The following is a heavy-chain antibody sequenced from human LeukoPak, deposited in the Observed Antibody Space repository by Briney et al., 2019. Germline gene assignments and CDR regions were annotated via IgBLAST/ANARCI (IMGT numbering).Heavy chain of an antibody. V-gene: IGHV3-20*04. J-gene: IGHJ4*02. CDR2: INWNGGST. D-gene: IGHD2-15*01. CDR1: GFTFDDYG. CDR3: ARAAEPNIVVVVAAHLSRDY. Sequence: PGGSLRLSCAASGFTFDDYGMSWDRQAPGKGLEWVSGINWNGGSTGYADSVKGRFTISRDNAKNSLYLQMNSLRAEDTALYYCARAAEPNIVVVVAAHLSRDYWGQGTLVTVSS.